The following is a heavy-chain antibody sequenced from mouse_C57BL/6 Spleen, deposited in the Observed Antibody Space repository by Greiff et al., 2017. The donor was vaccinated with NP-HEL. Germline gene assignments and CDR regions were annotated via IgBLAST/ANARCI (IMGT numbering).Heavy chain of an antibody. V-gene: IGHV5-4*01. Sequence: EVHLVESGGGLVKPGGSLKLSCAASGFTFSSYAMSWVRQTPEKRLEWVATISDGGSYTYYPDNVKGRFTISRDNAKNNLYLQMSHLKSEDTAMYYCARDRGYYVYAMDYWGQGTSVTVSS. D-gene: IGHD2-3*01. J-gene: IGHJ4*01. CDR1: GFTFSSYA. CDR3: ARDRGYYVYAMDY. CDR2: ISDGGSYT.